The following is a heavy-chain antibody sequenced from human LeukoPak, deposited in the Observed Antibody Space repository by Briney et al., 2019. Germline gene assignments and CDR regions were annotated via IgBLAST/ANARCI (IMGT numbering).Heavy chain of an antibody. V-gene: IGHV3-48*04. J-gene: IGHJ4*02. Sequence: GGSLRLSCAASGFTFNNFGMNWVRQAPGKGLEWISYISPSSSTTYYADSVRGRFTISRDNAKNSVYLQMNSLRAEDTAVYYCARAPAYCGGDCYPDYWGQGTLVTVSS. CDR1: GFTFNNFG. D-gene: IGHD2-21*01. CDR2: ISPSSSTT. CDR3: ARAPAYCGGDCYPDY.